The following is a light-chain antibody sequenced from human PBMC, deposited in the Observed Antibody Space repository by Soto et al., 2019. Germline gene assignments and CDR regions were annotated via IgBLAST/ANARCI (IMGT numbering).Light chain of an antibody. CDR2: EVS. J-gene: IGLJ1*01. V-gene: IGLV2-14*01. Sequence: QSVLTQPASVSGSPGQSITISCTGTSSDVGGYNYVSWYQQHPGKAPKLMIYEVSNRPSGVSNRFSGSKSGNTASLTTSGLQAEDEADYYCSSYTSSSTSVFGTGTKVTVL. CDR1: SSDVGGYNY. CDR3: SSYTSSSTSV.